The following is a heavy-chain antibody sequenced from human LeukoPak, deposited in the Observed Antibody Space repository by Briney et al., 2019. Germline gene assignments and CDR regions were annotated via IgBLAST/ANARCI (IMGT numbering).Heavy chain of an antibody. CDR1: GGSISSGGYY. V-gene: IGHV4-31*03. Sequence: PSETLSLTCTVSGGSISSGGYYWSWIRQHPGKGLEWIGYIYYSGSTYYNPSLKSRVTISVDTSKNQFSLKLGSVTAADTAVYYCARHGGGGYQLLKYNWFDPWGQGTLVTVSS. D-gene: IGHD2-2*01. CDR2: IYYSGST. J-gene: IGHJ5*02. CDR3: ARHGGGGYQLLKYNWFDP.